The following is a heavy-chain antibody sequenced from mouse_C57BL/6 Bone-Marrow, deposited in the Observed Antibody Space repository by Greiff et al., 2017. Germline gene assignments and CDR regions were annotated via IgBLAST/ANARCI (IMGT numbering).Heavy chain of an antibody. CDR2: IHPNSGST. CDR1: GYTFTSYW. CDR3: AGWLLRGFAY. D-gene: IGHD2-3*01. J-gene: IGHJ3*01. Sequence: VQLQQPGAELVKPGASVKLSCKASGYTFTSYWMHWVKQRPGQGLEWIGMIHPNSGSTNYNEKFKGKATLTVDKSSSTAYMQLSSVTSEDSAVYYCAGWLLRGFAYWGQGTLVTVSA. V-gene: IGHV1-64*01.